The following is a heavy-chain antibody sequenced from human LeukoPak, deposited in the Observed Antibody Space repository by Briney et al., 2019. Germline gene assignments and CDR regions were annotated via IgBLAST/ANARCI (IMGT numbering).Heavy chain of an antibody. Sequence: GESLKISCKDSGGYWIGWVRQMPGKGLEWMGIIYPGASDIRYSPSFQGQVTISADGSISTAYLQWSSLTASDTAMYYCARCSTCARSSGYYDAFDIWDQGTMVTVSS. CDR1: GGYW. V-gene: IGHV5-51*01. J-gene: IGHJ3*02. CDR3: ARCSTCARSSGYYDAFDI. D-gene: IGHD3-22*01. CDR2: IYPGASDI.